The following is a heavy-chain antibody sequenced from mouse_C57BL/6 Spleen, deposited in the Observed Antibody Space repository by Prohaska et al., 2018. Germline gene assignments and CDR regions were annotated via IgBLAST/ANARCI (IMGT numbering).Heavy chain of an antibody. CDR1: GYTFTSYG. CDR2: IYPRSGNT. V-gene: IGHV1-81*01. CDR3: AREDGYYPY. J-gene: IGHJ2*01. D-gene: IGHD2-3*01. Sequence: QVQLQQSGAELARPGASVKLSCKASGYTFTSYGISWVKQRTGQGLEWIGVIYPRSGNTYYNEKFKGKATLTADKSSSTAYMELRSLTSEDSAVYFCAREDGYYPYWGQGTTLTVSS.